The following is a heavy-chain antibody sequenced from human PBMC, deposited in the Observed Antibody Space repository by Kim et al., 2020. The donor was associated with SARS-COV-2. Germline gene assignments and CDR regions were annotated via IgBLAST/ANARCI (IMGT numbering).Heavy chain of an antibody. Sequence: GGSLRLSCAASRFTVSSNYMSWVRQAPGKGLEWVSVIYSGGSTYYADSVKGRFTISRDNSKNTLYLQMNSLRAEDTAVYYCAREAVAPSDYYYGMDVWGQGTTVTVSS. J-gene: IGHJ6*02. CDR1: RFTVSSNY. D-gene: IGHD6-19*01. CDR3: AREAVAPSDYYYGMDV. V-gene: IGHV3-66*01. CDR2: IYSGGST.